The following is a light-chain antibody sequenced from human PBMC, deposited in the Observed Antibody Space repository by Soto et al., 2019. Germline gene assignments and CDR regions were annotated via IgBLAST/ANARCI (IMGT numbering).Light chain of an antibody. CDR1: SSDVGGYNY. Sequence: SVLAQPASVYGFPGQSITILCTGTSSDVGGYNYVSWYQQHPGKAPKLMIYDVSNRPSGVSNRFSGSKSGNTASLTISGLQAEDEADYYCSSYTSSSTLEVFGTGTKVTVL. CDR2: DVS. J-gene: IGLJ1*01. V-gene: IGLV2-14*01. CDR3: SSYTSSSTLEV.